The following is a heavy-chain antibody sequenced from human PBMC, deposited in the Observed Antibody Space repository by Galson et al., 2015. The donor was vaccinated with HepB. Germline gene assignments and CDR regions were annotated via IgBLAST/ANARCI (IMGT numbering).Heavy chain of an antibody. V-gene: IGHV1-2*02. CDR1: GSTFTGYY. CDR3: ARNSPYGDSRYWYFDL. CDR2: INPNSGGT. Sequence: SVKVSCKASGSTFTGYYMHWVRQAPGQGLEWMGWINPNSGGTNYAQKFQGRVTMTRDTSISTAYMELSRLRSDDTAVYYCARNSPYGDSRYWYFDLWGRGTLVTVSS. D-gene: IGHD4-17*01. J-gene: IGHJ2*01.